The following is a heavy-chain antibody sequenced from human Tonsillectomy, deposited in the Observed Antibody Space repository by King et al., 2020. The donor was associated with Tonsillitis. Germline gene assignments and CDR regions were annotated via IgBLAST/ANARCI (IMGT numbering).Heavy chain of an antibody. J-gene: IGHJ3*02. CDR2: ISGSGGST. D-gene: IGHD6-19*01. CDR1: GFTFSSYA. V-gene: IGHV3-23*04. CDR3: AKYLLGALVAGNDAFDI. Sequence: VQLVESGGGLVQPGGSLRLSCAASGFTFSSYAMSWVRQAPGKGLEWVSAISGSGGSTYYADSVKGRFTISRDNSKNTLYLQMNSLRAEDTAVYYCAKYLLGALVAGNDAFDIWGQGTMVTVSS.